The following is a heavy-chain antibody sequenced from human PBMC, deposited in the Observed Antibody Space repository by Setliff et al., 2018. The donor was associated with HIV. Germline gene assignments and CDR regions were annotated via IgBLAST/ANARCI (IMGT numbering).Heavy chain of an antibody. CDR2: IYHGRNT. CDR3: GRTMTYYYLCMDV. J-gene: IGHJ6*03. Sequence: PSETLSLTCDVSGGSISSNSWWTWVRQPPGKGLEWIGQIYHGRNTRYNPSLKSRLTMSIDKSKNQVSLELSSVTAADTAVYYCGRTMTYYYLCMDVWGNGTTVTV. V-gene: IGHV4-4*02. CDR1: GGSISSNSW.